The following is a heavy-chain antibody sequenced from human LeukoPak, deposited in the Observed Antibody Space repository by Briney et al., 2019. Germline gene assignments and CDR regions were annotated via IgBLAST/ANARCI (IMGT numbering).Heavy chain of an antibody. D-gene: IGHD3-16*01. CDR2: ISGDGGST. V-gene: IGHV3-43*02. J-gene: IGHJ4*02. Sequence: GGSLRLSCAASGFTFDDYAMHWVRQAPGKGLEWVSLISGDGGSTYYADSVKGRFTISRDDSKNSLYLQMNSLRTEDTALYYCAKDGTVGDYVWGSSDYWGQGTLLTVSS. CDR1: GFTFDDYA. CDR3: AKDGTVGDYVWGSSDY.